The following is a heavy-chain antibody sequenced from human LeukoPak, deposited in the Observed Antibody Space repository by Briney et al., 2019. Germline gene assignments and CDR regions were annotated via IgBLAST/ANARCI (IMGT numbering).Heavy chain of an antibody. D-gene: IGHD6-6*01. V-gene: IGHV4-59*01. CDR3: ARGGAARLHFQN. CDR2: IYHSGST. Sequence: SETLSLTCTVSGGSISTYYWNWIRQPPRKGLEWIGYIYHSGSTNYNPSLQGRVTISVDTSKNQFSLNLNSVTAADTAVYYCARGGAARLHFQNWGQGTLVTVST. J-gene: IGHJ1*01. CDR1: GGSISTYY.